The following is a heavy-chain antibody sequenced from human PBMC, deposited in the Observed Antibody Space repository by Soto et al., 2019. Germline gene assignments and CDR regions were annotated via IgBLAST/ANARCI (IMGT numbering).Heavy chain of an antibody. Sequence: DSVKVSCKASGYTFTTYGIPWVRQAPGQRLEWMGWINAGNGGTTYSRKFQGRVSITRNTSASTAYLELSSLTSEDTAVYYCARAPLGSGWYSDYWGEGTLVTVSS. CDR1: GYTFTTYG. V-gene: IGHV1-3*01. CDR3: ARAPLGSGWYSDY. D-gene: IGHD6-19*01. CDR2: INAGNGGT. J-gene: IGHJ4*02.